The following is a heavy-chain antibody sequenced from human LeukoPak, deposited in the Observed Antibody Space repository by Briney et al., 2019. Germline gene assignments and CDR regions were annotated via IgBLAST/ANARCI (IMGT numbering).Heavy chain of an antibody. CDR3: VRNGRPGDFHYWYFDL. V-gene: IGHV3-23*01. CDR2: ISGSGGST. CDR1: GFTFDDYG. J-gene: IGHJ2*01. D-gene: IGHD4-17*01. Sequence: GGSLRLSCAASGFTFDDYGMSWVRQAPGKGLEWVSAISGSGGSTYYADSVKGRFTISRDNSKNTLYLQMNSLRAEDTAVYYCVRNGRPGDFHYWYFDLWGRGTLVTVSS.